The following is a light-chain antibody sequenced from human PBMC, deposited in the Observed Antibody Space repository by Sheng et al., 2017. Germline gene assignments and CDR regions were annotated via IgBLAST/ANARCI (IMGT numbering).Light chain of an antibody. CDR1: HDINLY. Sequence: DIRMTQSPSSLSAFVGDRVTITCQASHDINLYLNWYQHKPGEAPKLLIDDVSHLQRGVPSRFSGSGSGTDFTLTIRGLQPEDVATYYCQKYDSDPLTFGPGTRVDI. V-gene: IGKV1-33*01. J-gene: IGKJ3*01. CDR3: QKYDSDPLT. CDR2: DVS.